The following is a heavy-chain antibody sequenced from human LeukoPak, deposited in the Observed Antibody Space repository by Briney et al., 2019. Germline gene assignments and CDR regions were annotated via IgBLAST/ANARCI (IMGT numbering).Heavy chain of an antibody. CDR3: ARGSRDYYDSSGYEY. J-gene: IGHJ4*02. V-gene: IGHV4-34*01. CDR1: GGSFSGYY. Sequence: PSETLSLTCAVYGGSFSGYYWSWIRQPPGKGLEWIGEINHSGSTNYNPSLKSRVTISVDTSKNQFSLKLSSVTAADTAVYYCARGSRDYYDSSGYEYWGQGTLVTVSS. CDR2: INHSGST. D-gene: IGHD3-22*01.